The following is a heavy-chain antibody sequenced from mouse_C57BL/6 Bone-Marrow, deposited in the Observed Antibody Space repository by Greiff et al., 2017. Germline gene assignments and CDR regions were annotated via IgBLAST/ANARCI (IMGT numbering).Heavy chain of an antibody. D-gene: IGHD2-1*01. CDR3: AISLYGNWFAY. J-gene: IGHJ3*01. Sequence: QVHVKQSGAELVRPGTSVKVSCKASGYAFTNYLIEWVKQRPGQGLEWIGVINPGSGGTNYNEKFKGKATLTADKSSSTAYMQLSSLTSEDSAVYFCAISLYGNWFAYWGQGTLVTVSA. V-gene: IGHV1-54*01. CDR2: INPGSGGT. CDR1: GYAFTNYL.